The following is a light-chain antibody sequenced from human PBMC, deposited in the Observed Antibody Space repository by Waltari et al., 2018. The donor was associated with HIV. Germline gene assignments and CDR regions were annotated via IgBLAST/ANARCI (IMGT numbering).Light chain of an antibody. CDR2: GAS. J-gene: IGKJ4*01. CDR3: QQYHTNPLT. Sequence: AIRMTQSPSSFSASTGDRVTITCRASQPIGSSLAWYQQKPGEAPYLLVYGASTLQSGVPSRFSGSGSGTDFTLTITCLQVEDFATYFCQQYHTNPLTFGGGGKVEI. V-gene: IGKV1-8*01. CDR1: QPIGSS.